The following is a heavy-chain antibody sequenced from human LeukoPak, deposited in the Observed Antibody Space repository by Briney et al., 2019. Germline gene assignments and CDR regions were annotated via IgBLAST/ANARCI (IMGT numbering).Heavy chain of an antibody. CDR2: ISGSGGST. CDR3: AKDHGSWYVSELYFDY. Sequence: GGSLRLSCAASGFTFSSYSMSWVRQAPGEGLEWVSAISGSGGSTYYADSVKGRFTISRDNSKNTLYLQMNSLRAEDTAVYYCAKDHGSWYVSELYFDYWGQGTLVTVSS. D-gene: IGHD6-13*01. V-gene: IGHV3-23*01. CDR1: GFTFSSYS. J-gene: IGHJ4*02.